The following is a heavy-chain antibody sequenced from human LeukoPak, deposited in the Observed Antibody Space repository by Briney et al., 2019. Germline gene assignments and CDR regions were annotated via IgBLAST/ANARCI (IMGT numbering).Heavy chain of an antibody. J-gene: IGHJ3*02. D-gene: IGHD3-10*01. CDR1: GYTFTKYD. CDR3: ARDGWFGDLDAFDI. CDR2: ISTYNGNT. Sequence: GASVKVSCKASGYTFTKYDISWVRQAPGQGLEWMGWISTYNGNTNHAQKLQGRVTMTTDTSTSTAYIELRSLRSDDTAVYYCARDGWFGDLDAFDIWGQGTMVIVSS. V-gene: IGHV1-18*01.